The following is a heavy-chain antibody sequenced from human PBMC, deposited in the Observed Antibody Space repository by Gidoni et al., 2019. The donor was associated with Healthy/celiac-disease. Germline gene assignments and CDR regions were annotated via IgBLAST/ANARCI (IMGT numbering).Heavy chain of an antibody. V-gene: IGHV4-39*01. CDR3: ARHLPHLRTKFHYYYYYGMDV. J-gene: IGHJ6*02. CDR2: IYYSGST. Sequence: GLEWIGSIYYSGSTYYNPSLKSRVTISVDTSKNQFSLKLSSVTAADTAVYYCARHLPHLRTKFHYYYYYGMDVWGQGTTVTVSS. D-gene: IGHD2-21*01.